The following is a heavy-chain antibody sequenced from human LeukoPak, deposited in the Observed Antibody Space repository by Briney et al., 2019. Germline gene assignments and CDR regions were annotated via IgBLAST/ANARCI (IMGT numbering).Heavy chain of an antibody. Sequence: SVXVXXXXXGGXFSSYAISWVRQAPGQGREWXXXXXXXXGTANYAQKFQGRVTITAEESTSTAYMELSSLRSEDTAVYYCARSHIVVVPAAISYYYYYGMDVWGKGTTVTVSS. CDR2: XXXXXGTA. CDR3: ARSHIVVVPAAISYYYYYGMDV. V-gene: IGHV1-69*13. D-gene: IGHD2-2*01. J-gene: IGHJ6*04. CDR1: GGXFSSYA.